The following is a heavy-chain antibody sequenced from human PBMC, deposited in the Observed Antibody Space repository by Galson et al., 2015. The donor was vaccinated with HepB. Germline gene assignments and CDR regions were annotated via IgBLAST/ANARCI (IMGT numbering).Heavy chain of an antibody. J-gene: IGHJ4*02. D-gene: IGHD2-15*01. CDR2: ISYDGSNK. CDR3: ARSGREKNILDY. V-gene: IGHV3-30-3*01. CDR1: GFTFSSYA. Sequence: SLRLSCAASGFTFSSYALHWVRQAPGKGLEWVAVISYDGSNKYYADSVKGRFTISRDNSKNTLYLQMNSLRAEDTAVYYCARSGREKNILDYWGQGTLVTVSS.